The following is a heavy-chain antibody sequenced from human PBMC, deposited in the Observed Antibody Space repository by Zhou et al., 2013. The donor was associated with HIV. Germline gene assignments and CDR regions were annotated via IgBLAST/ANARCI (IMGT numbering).Heavy chain of an antibody. Sequence: QVQLVQSGAEVKKPGASVKVSCKASGYTFTGYYMHWVRQAPGQGLEWMGWINPNSGGTNYAQKFQGWVTMTRDTSISTAYMELSRLRSDDTAVYYCARSLRGAAAGTVYYYMDVWGKGTTVTVSS. CDR3: ARSLRGAAAGTVYYYMDV. J-gene: IGHJ6*03. V-gene: IGHV1-2*04. D-gene: IGHD6-13*01. CDR2: INPNSGGT. CDR1: GYTFTGYY.